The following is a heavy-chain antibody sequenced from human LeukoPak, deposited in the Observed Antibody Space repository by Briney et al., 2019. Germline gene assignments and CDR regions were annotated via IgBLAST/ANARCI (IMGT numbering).Heavy chain of an antibody. D-gene: IGHD1-20*01. J-gene: IGHJ3*02. CDR3: ARANWNDDAFDI. Sequence: GGSLRLSCAASGFTVSSNYMSWVRQAPGKGLGWVSVIYSGGTTYYADSVKGRFTISRDNSKNMLYLQMNSLRADDTAVYYCARANWNDDAFDIWGQGTMVTVS. CDR2: IYSGGTT. V-gene: IGHV3-66*01. CDR1: GFTVSSNY.